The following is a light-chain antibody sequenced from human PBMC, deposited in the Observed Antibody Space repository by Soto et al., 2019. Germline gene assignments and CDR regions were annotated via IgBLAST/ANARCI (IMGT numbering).Light chain of an antibody. CDR1: QDIGNY. CDR2: DAS. CDR3: QQYDTLPPYT. J-gene: IGKJ2*01. V-gene: IGKV1-33*01. Sequence: DIQMTQSPSSLSASVGDRVTIACQANQDIGNYLNWYQQKPGKAPRLLIYDASNLEIGVPSRFSGSGSGTYFTFTISNLQPEDISTYYCQQYDTLPPYTFGQGTKVDIK.